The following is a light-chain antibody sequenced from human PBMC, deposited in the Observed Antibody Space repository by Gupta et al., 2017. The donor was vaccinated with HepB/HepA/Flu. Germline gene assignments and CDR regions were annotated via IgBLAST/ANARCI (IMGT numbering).Light chain of an antibody. J-gene: IGKJ5*01. CDR3: RQDHNWPPLT. CDR1: QTISRN. CDR2: GGS. V-gene: IGKV3-15*01. Sequence: EVVMTQSPATLSVSPGERATLSCRASQTISRNLAWYQQKPGQAPRLLIYGGSTRDTGITARFSGGGYGTDFTLTISSRQLEAFAVYYCRQDHNWPPLTFGQGTRLEVK.